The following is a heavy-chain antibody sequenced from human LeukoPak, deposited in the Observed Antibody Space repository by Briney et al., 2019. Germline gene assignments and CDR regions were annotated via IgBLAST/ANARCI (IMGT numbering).Heavy chain of an antibody. V-gene: IGHV4-34*01. CDR1: GGSFSGYY. CDR2: INHSGST. Sequence: PSETLSLTCAVYGGSFSGYYWSWIRQPPGKGLEWIGKINHSGSTNYNPSLKSRVTISVDTSKNQFSLKLSSVTAADTAVYYCARKSPLYCSSTSCYTFFRTRNYYYGMDVWGQGTTVTVSS. CDR3: ARKSPLYCSSTSCYTFFRTRNYYYGMDV. D-gene: IGHD2-2*02. J-gene: IGHJ6*02.